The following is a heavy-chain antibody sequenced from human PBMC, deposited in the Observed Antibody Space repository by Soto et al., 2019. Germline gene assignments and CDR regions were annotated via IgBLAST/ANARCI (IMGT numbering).Heavy chain of an antibody. J-gene: IGHJ3*02. D-gene: IGHD2-8*01. V-gene: IGHV3-30*18. Sequence: QARLVESGGGVVQPGRSLRLSCEASGLTFSAYGTHWVRQAPGKGLEWVATISYDGSKKYFGDYVKGRFTISRDNSKSTLYLEMNSLRTEDTAVYYCAKASHCNKGRCSLGLIGDRAFDIWGQGTMVTVSS. CDR1: GLTFSAYG. CDR2: ISYDGSKK. CDR3: AKASHCNKGRCSLGLIGDRAFDI.